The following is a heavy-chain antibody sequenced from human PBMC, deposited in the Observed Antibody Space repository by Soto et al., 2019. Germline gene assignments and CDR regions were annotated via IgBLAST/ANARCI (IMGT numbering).Heavy chain of an antibody. Sequence: SETLSLTCAVSGYSISSGYYWGWIRQPPGKGLEWIGSIYHSGSTYYNPSLKSRVTISVDTSKNQFSLKLSSVTAADTAVYYCAREEGATDFDYWGQGXLVTVYS. D-gene: IGHD1-26*01. CDR3: AREEGATDFDY. CDR2: IYHSGST. CDR1: GYSISSGYY. V-gene: IGHV4-38-2*02. J-gene: IGHJ4*02.